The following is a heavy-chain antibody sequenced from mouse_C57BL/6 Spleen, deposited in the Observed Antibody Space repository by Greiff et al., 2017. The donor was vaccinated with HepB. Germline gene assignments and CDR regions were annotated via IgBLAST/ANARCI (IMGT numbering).Heavy chain of an antibody. D-gene: IGHD1-1*01. V-gene: IGHV2-2*01. CDR2: IWSGGST. J-gene: IGHJ4*01. CDR1: GFSLTSYG. Sequence: QVQLKESGPGLVQPSQSLSITCTVSGFSLTSYGVHWVRQSPGKGLEWLGVIWSGGSTDYNAAFISRLSISKDNSKSQVFFKMNSLQADDTAIYYCARVYYYGSSPHYYAMDYWGQGTSVTVSS. CDR3: ARVYYYGSSPHYYAMDY.